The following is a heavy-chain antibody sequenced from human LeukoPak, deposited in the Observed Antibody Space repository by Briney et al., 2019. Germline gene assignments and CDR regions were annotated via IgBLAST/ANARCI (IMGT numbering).Heavy chain of an antibody. V-gene: IGHV4-39*01. D-gene: IGHD6-19*01. J-gene: IGHJ4*02. CDR1: GGSISSSSYS. Sequence: SETLSLTCTVSGGSISSSSYSWGWIRQPPGKGLEWIGSIYYTGSTNYNPSLKSRVTISVDTSKNQFSLKLTSVTAADTAVYYCARSLDGSGWYYSDLWGQGAMVTVSS. CDR2: IYYTGST. CDR3: ARSLDGSGWYYSDL.